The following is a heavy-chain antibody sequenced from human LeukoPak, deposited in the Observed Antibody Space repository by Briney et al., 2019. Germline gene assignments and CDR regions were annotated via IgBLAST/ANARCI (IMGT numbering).Heavy chain of an antibody. CDR2: INHSGST. CDR1: GGSISSGGYS. J-gene: IGHJ4*02. CDR3: ASGRSSGWYFGRYFDY. V-gene: IGHV4-34*01. Sequence: SETLSLTCAVSGGSISSGGYSWSWIRQPPGKGLEWIGEINHSGSTNYNPSLKSRVTISVDTSKNQFSLKLSSVTAADTAVYYCASGRSSGWYFGRYFDYWGQGTLVTVSS. D-gene: IGHD6-19*01.